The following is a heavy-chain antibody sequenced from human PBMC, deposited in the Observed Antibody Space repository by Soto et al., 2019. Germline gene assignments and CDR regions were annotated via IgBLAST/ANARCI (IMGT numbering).Heavy chain of an antibody. V-gene: IGHV1-69*01. Sequence: QVQLAQSGAEVKKPGSAVRVSCQTSRGTFNTSPISCMRQAPGQGLEWLGDILPVFGMVNYAQQFQDTLNSTGDESTTSVCLEVLRLTPEDTAVYFCAPPHLRGLHYDFRSPPTASQYHYGLGFWGQGTTVIVSS. CDR2: ILPVFGMV. CDR3: APPHLRGLHYDFRSPPTASQYHYGLGF. D-gene: IGHD3-3*01. CDR1: RGTFNTSP. J-gene: IGHJ6*02.